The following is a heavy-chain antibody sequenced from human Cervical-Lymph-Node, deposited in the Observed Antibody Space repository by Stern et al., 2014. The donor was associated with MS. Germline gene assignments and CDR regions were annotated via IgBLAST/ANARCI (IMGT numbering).Heavy chain of an antibody. CDR1: GGSISSYY. CDR2: IYYSGST. CDR3: ARDWTSSSGWSRRPYYGMDV. J-gene: IGHJ6*02. Sequence: QVQRQDSGPGLVKPSETLCLTCTVSGGSISSYYWSGIRQPPGKGLEWIGYIYYSGSTNYNPSLKSRVTISVDTSKNQFSLKLSSVTAADTAVYYCARDWTSSSGWSRRPYYGMDVWGQGTTVTVSS. V-gene: IGHV4-59*01. D-gene: IGHD6-19*01.